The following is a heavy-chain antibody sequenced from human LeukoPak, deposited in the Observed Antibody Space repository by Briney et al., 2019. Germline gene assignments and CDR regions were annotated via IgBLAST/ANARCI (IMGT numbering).Heavy chain of an antibody. D-gene: IGHD3-22*01. J-gene: IGHJ4*02. V-gene: IGHV3-7*01. CDR1: GFTFSSYW. CDR2: IKQDGSEK. Sequence: TGGSLRLSCAASGFTFSSYWMSWVRQAPGKGLEWVANIKQDGSEKYYVDSVKGRSTISRDNAKNSLYLQMNSLRAEDTAVYYCARLLCYDSSGYNYWGQGTLVTVSS. CDR3: ARLLCYDSSGYNY.